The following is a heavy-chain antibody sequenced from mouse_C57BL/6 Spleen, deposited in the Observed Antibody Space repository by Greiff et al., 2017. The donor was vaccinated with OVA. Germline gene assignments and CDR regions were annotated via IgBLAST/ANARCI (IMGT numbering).Heavy chain of an antibody. Sequence: QVQLQQPGAELVKPGASVKMSCKASGYTFTSYWITWVKQRPGQGLEWIGDIYPGSGSTNYNEKFKSKATLTVDTSSSTAYMQLSSLTSEDSAVYYCARGGDSNGGYAMDYWGQGTSVTVSS. CDR2: IYPGSGST. V-gene: IGHV1-55*01. CDR1: GYTFTSYW. J-gene: IGHJ4*01. D-gene: IGHD2-5*01. CDR3: ARGGDSNGGYAMDY.